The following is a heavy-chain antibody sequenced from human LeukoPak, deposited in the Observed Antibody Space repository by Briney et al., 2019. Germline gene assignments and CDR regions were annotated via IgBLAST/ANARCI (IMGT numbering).Heavy chain of an antibody. CDR3: ARSSYNWNDFSY. D-gene: IGHD1-1*01. CDR1: NYTFTSYG. Sequence: ASVKVSCKASNYTFTSYGISWVRQAPGQGLEWMGWVSAYNGNTNYAQKLQGRVTMTTDTSTSTAYMELRSLRSDDTAVYYCARSSYNWNDFSYWGQGTLVTVSS. CDR2: VSAYNGNT. V-gene: IGHV1-18*01. J-gene: IGHJ4*02.